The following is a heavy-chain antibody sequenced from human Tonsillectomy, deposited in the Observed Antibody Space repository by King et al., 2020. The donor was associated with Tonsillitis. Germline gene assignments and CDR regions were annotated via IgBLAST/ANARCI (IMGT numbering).Heavy chain of an antibody. CDR1: GGSISSSSYY. V-gene: IGHV4-39*01. CDR3: ARRTRGSPPYYYYDGMDV. J-gene: IGHJ6*02. D-gene: IGHD3-10*01. Sequence: QLQESGPGLVKPSETLSLTCTVSGGSISSSSYYWGWIRQPPGKGLEWIGSIYYSGSTYYNPSLKSRVTISVDTSKNQFSLKLSSLTAADTAVYYCARRTRGSPPYYYYDGMDVWGQGTKVTVSS. CDR2: IYYSGST.